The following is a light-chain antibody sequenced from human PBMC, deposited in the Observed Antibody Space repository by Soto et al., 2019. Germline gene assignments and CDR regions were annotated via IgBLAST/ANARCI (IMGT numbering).Light chain of an antibody. CDR1: QSISSW. CDR3: QQYNSYSGT. J-gene: IGKJ1*01. V-gene: IGKV1-5*03. CDR2: KAS. Sequence: DIQMTQSPSTLSASVGDRVTITCRASQSISSWWAWYQQKPGKAPKLLIYKASSLERGVPSRFSGRGSGTEFTLTISNLQPDDFATYYCQQYNSYSGTFGQGTKVEIK.